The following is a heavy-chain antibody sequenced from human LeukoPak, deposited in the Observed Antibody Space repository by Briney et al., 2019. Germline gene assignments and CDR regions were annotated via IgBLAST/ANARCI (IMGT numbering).Heavy chain of an antibody. D-gene: IGHD3-10*01. CDR3: ARAVGYGSGTYRQYYFHY. J-gene: IGHJ4*02. CDR2: INLNSGGT. V-gene: IGHV1-2*02. CDR1: GYTFTGYY. Sequence: ASVKVSCKASGYTFTGYYMHWVRQAPGQGLEWMGWINLNSGGTNYAQNFQGRVTMSRDTSISTAYMELSRLRSDDTAVYYCARAVGYGSGTYRQYYFHYWGQGTLVTVSS.